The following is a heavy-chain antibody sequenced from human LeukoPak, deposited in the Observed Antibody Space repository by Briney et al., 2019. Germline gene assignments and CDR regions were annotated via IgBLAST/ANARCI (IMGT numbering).Heavy chain of an antibody. D-gene: IGHD5-18*01. CDR3: ARGRGYSYGQRGNFDY. CDR2: INHSGST. V-gene: IGHV4-34*01. CDR1: GGSFSGYY. Sequence: SETLSPTCAVYGGSFSGYYWSWIRQPPGKGLEWIGEINHSGSTNYNPSLKSRVTISVDTSKNQFSLKLSSVTAADTAVYYCARGRGYSYGQRGNFDYWGQGTLVTVSS. J-gene: IGHJ4*02.